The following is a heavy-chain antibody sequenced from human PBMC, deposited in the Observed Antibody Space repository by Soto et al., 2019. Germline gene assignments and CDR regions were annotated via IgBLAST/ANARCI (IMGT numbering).Heavy chain of an antibody. Sequence: PGGSLRLSCAASGFTFSSYGMHWVRQAPGKGLEWVAVIWYDGSNKYYADSVKGRFTISRDNSKNTLYLQMNSLRAEDTAVYYCARGELIMVRGDPGTSYHFDYWGQGTLVTVSS. CDR2: IWYDGSNK. V-gene: IGHV3-33*01. CDR1: GFTFSSYG. D-gene: IGHD3-10*01. CDR3: ARGELIMVRGDPGTSYHFDY. J-gene: IGHJ4*02.